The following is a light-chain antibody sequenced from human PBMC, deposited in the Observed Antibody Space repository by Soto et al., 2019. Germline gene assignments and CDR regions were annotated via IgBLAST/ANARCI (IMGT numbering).Light chain of an antibody. J-gene: IGKJ4*01. V-gene: IGKV3-20*01. Sequence: EIALTQSPGTLSLSPGERVTLSCRASQSVSSSNLAWYQHKPGQGPRLLIYGAASRATGIPDRFSGSGSGRDFTLTISRLEPEDFAVYYCQQYGTSPGTFGGGTKVEIK. CDR3: QQYGTSPGT. CDR2: GAA. CDR1: QSVSSSN.